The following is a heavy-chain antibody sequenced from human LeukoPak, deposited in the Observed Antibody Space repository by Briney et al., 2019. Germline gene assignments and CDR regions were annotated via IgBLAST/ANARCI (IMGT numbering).Heavy chain of an antibody. CDR3: ARDTSSWSMGGY. Sequence: GGSLRLSCAASGFTFSSYSMNWVRQAPGKGLEWVSSISSSSSYIYYVDSVKGRFTISRDNAKNSLYLQMNSLRAEDTAVYYCARDTSSWSMGGYWGQGTLVTVSS. V-gene: IGHV3-21*01. D-gene: IGHD6-13*01. CDR2: ISSSSSYI. CDR1: GFTFSSYS. J-gene: IGHJ4*02.